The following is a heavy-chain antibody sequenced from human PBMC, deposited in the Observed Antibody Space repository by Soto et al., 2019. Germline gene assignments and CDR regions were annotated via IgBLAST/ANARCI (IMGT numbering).Heavy chain of an antibody. CDR1: GFPFTYYY. Sequence: QVQLVQSGAEVKRPGASVTISCKTSGFPFTYYYMNWVRQAPGQGLEWMGKINPSGGATTYAQNFQGRLTVTADTSSYTVYMELSGLTSDDTAMYYCARGRRDVIWCQGTQVTVSS. V-gene: IGHV1-46*01. CDR2: INPSGGAT. J-gene: IGHJ4*02. CDR3: ARGRRDVI.